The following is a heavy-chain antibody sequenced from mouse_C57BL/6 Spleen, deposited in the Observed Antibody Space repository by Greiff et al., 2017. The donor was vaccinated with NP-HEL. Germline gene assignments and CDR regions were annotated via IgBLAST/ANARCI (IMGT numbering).Heavy chain of an antibody. CDR2: IYPGDGDT. CDR3: ARGANWEAYFDV. CDR1: GYAFSSYW. Sequence: VQLQQSGAELVKPGASVKISCKASGYAFSSYWMNWVKQRPGKGLEWIGQIYPGDGDTNYNGKFKGKATLTADKSSSTAYMQLSSLTSEDSAVYFCARGANWEAYFDVWGTGTTVTVSS. J-gene: IGHJ1*03. V-gene: IGHV1-80*01. D-gene: IGHD4-1*01.